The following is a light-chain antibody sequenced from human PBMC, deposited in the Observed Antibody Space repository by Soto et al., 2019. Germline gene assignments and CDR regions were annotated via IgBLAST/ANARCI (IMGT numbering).Light chain of an antibody. CDR2: WVS. J-gene: IGKJ5*01. CDR1: QSLLHSSGNNY. Sequence: IVMTQSPLSLPVTPGEPASMSCRSSQSLLHSSGNNYFDWYVQKPGQSPQLLIYWVSYRASGVLQNFIGSEGGKDLTLKISRVQAEDVGIYYCMQGQQTAITFGQGTRLAIK. V-gene: IGKV2-28*01. CDR3: MQGQQTAIT.